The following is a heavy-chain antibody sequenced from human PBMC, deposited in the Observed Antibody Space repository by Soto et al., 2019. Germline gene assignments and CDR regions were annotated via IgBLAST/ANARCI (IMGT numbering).Heavy chain of an antibody. J-gene: IGHJ5*02. CDR1: GGNFNSYG. V-gene: IGHV1-69*01. D-gene: IGHD4-4*01. Sequence: QVQLVQSGAEVTKPGSSVKVSCKASGGNFNSYGINWVRQAPGQGLEWVGGIIPMFGAANYTQRFQGRVTITADDSTATTYLELSSLRSEDTAVYYCARGGVYSSTATNKFVPWGQGTLITVSS. CDR2: IIPMFGAA. CDR3: ARGGVYSSTATNKFVP.